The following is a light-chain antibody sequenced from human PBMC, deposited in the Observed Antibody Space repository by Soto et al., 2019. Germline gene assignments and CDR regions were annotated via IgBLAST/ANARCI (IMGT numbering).Light chain of an antibody. Sequence: QSVLTQPASVSGSPGQSITISCTGTSSDVGSYNLVSWYQQHPGKAPKLIIYEDSKRPSGVSNRFSGSKSGNTASLTISCLHTEDEADYYCCSYADSSTYVFGTGTKVTVL. CDR2: EDS. V-gene: IGLV2-23*01. J-gene: IGLJ1*01. CDR3: CSYADSSTYV. CDR1: SSDVGSYNL.